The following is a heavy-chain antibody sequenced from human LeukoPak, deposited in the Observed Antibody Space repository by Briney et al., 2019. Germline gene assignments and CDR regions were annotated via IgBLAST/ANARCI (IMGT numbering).Heavy chain of an antibody. CDR3: ASGEGIAAAGFFFDY. D-gene: IGHD6-13*01. V-gene: IGHV4-39*07. Sequence: PSETLSLTCTVSGGSISSSSYYWGWIRHPPGKGLEWIGSTYYSGSTYYNPSLKSRVTISVDTSKNQFSLKLSSVTAADTAVYYCASGEGIAAAGFFFDYWGQGTLVTVSS. CDR2: TYYSGST. CDR1: GGSISSSSYY. J-gene: IGHJ4*02.